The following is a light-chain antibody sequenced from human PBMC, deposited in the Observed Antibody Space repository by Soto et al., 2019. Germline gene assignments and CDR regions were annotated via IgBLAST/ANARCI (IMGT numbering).Light chain of an antibody. CDR3: LTWGTGIRV. CDR2: LNSDGSH. J-gene: IGLJ2*01. Sequence: QLVLTQSPSASASLGASVKLTCTLSSGHSSYAIAWHQQQPEKGPRYLMKLNSDGSHSKGDGIPDRFSGSSSGAERYPTIPRLQSGDEADYYWLTWGTGIRVFGGGTKLTVL. V-gene: IGLV4-69*01. CDR1: SGHSSYA.